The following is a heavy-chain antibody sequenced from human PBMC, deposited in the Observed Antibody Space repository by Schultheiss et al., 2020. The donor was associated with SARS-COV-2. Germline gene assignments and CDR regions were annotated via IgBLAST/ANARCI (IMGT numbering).Heavy chain of an antibody. Sequence: SETLSLTCTVSGGSVSSGSYYWSWIRQPPGKGLEWIGYIYYSGSTNYNPSLKSRVTISVDTSKNQFSLKLSSVTAADTAVYYCARESDYNWFDPWGQGTLVTVSS. CDR2: IYYSGST. V-gene: IGHV4-61*01. CDR1: GGSVSSGSYY. D-gene: IGHD2-21*02. J-gene: IGHJ5*02. CDR3: ARESDYNWFDP.